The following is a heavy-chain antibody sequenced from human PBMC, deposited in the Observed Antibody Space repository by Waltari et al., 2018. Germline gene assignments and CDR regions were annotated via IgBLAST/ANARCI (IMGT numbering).Heavy chain of an antibody. J-gene: IGHJ3*02. V-gene: IGHV4-39*07. D-gene: IGHD6-19*01. CDR1: GDSISNNNYY. Sequence: LQLQESGPGLVERPETLSLTCTASGDSISNNNYYWGWIRPPRGTGLQWIGSIHYIGDTYYSSSLKSRFIISVDTSNNQFSLRLTSVTAADTAIYFCARNQRGWFDAFDIWGQGTAVTVSS. CDR3: ARNQRGWFDAFDI. CDR2: IHYIGDT.